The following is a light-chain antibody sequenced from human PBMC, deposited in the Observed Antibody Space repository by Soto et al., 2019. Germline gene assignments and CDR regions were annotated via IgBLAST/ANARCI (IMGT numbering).Light chain of an antibody. CDR1: QALSNY. J-gene: IGKJ1*01. Sequence: IQLTQSPSVLSASVGDTVTITCRASQALSNYLAWYQQKPGKAPDLLIYSASTLQSGVPSRFSGSGSGTFFTLTISSLQPEDVATYYCLQDADFPRTFGQGTKVDIK. CDR3: LQDADFPRT. CDR2: SAS. V-gene: IGKV1-6*01.